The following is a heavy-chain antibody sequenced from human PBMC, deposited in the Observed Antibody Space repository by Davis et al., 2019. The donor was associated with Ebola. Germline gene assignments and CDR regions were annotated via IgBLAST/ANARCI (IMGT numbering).Heavy chain of an antibody. J-gene: IGHJ6*02. CDR2: INTNTGNP. D-gene: IGHD4-17*01. Sequence: AASVKVSCKASGYTFTSYAMNWVRQAPGQGLEWMGWINTNTGNPTYAQGFTGQFVFSLDTSVSTAYLQISSLKAEDTAVYYCARDLAYGDYYYYYGMDVWGQGTTVTVSS. CDR1: GYTFTSYA. V-gene: IGHV7-4-1*02. CDR3: ARDLAYGDYYYYYGMDV.